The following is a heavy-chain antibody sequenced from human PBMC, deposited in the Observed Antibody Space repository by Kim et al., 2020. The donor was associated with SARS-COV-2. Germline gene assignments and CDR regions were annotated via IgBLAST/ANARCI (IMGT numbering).Heavy chain of an antibody. J-gene: IGHJ4*02. CDR3: AKDRYSSGSPGGY. Sequence: GGSLRLSCAASGFTFSSYGMHWVRQAPGKGLEWVAVISYDGSNKYYADSVKGRFTISRDNSKNTLYLQMNSLRAEDTAVYYCAKDRYSSGSPGGYWGQGTLVTVSS. V-gene: IGHV3-30*18. CDR2: ISYDGSNK. D-gene: IGHD3-22*01. CDR1: GFTFSSYG.